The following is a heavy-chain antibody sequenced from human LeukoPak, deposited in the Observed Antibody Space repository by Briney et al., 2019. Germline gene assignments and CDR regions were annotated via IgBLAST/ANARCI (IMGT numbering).Heavy chain of an antibody. D-gene: IGHD2-2*01. Sequence: SETLSLTCTVSGGSISSYYWSWIRQPAGKGLEWIGRIYTSGSTNYNPSLKSRVTMPVDTSKNQFSLMLSSVTAADTAVYYCARGRYCSSTSCSGSFDYWGQGTLVTVSS. CDR3: ARGRYCSSTSCSGSFDY. V-gene: IGHV4-4*07. CDR1: GGSISSYY. J-gene: IGHJ4*02. CDR2: IYTSGST.